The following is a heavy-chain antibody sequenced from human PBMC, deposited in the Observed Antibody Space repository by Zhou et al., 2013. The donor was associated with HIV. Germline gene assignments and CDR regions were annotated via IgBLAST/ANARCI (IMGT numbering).Heavy chain of an antibody. J-gene: IGHJ4*02. Sequence: QVQLQESGPGLVKPSETLSLTCTVSGDSISSSDYYLGWIRQPPGKRLEWIGTIYSSGSAYYNPSLNSRLSMSADTSKNQFSLKLSSVTAADTAVYYCSRDNGNTAMLSWSQGTLVTVSS. CDR3: SRDNGNTAMLS. D-gene: IGHD5-18*01. CDR1: GDSISSSDYY. V-gene: IGHV4-39*07. CDR2: IYSSGSA.